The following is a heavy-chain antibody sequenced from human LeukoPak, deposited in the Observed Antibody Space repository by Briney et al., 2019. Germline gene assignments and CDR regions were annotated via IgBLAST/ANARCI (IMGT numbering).Heavy chain of an antibody. Sequence: GGSLRLSCAASGFIFSNYNMNWVRQAPGKGLEWISYISSSSSYTNYADSVKGRFTISRDNAKNSLYLQMNSLRAEDTAVYYCAREQRYSGSAEDWGQGTLVTVSS. D-gene: IGHD5-12*01. CDR1: GFIFSNYN. CDR3: AREQRYSGSAED. CDR2: ISSSSSYT. V-gene: IGHV3-11*05. J-gene: IGHJ4*02.